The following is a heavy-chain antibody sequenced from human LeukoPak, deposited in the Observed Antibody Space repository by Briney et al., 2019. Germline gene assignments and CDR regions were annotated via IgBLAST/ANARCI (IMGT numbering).Heavy chain of an antibody. V-gene: IGHV3-53*05. CDR3: AKARYLDSFWDFDY. CDR2: IYSGGST. J-gene: IGHJ4*02. Sequence: PTGGSLRLSCAASGFTVSNNYMSWVRQAPGKGLEWVSVIYSGGSTYYADSAKGRFTISRDNAKNSLYLQMNSLRAEDTALYYCAKARYLDSFWDFDYWGQGTLVTVSS. CDR1: GFTVSNNY. D-gene: IGHD1-20*01.